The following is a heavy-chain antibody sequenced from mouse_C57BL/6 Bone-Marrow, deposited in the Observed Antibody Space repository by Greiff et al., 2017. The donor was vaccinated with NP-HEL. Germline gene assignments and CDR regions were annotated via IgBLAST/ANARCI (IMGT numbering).Heavy chain of an antibody. Sequence: EVQLVESGGGLVQPGGSLKLSCAASGFTFSDYGMAWVRQAPRKGLEWVAFISNLAYSIYYADTVTGRFTISRENAKNTLYLEMSSLRSEDTAMYYCARRGTKRDYYAMDYWGQGTSVTVSS. CDR1: GFTFSDYG. V-gene: IGHV5-15*01. CDR3: ARRGTKRDYYAMDY. J-gene: IGHJ4*01. D-gene: IGHD1-1*01. CDR2: ISNLAYSI.